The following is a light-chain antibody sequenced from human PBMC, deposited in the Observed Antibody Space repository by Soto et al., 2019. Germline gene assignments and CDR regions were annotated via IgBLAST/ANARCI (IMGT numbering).Light chain of an antibody. J-gene: IGKJ5*01. CDR2: EAY. V-gene: IGKV3-11*01. Sequence: EVVLTQSPFTLSLSPGERATLSCRASQSFRGLLAWYQQKPGQAPRLLIYEAYNRATGIPPRFSGSGSGTDFTLTISSLEPEDSAVYYCQQRHMWPITFGQGTRLEIK. CDR1: QSFRGL. CDR3: QQRHMWPIT.